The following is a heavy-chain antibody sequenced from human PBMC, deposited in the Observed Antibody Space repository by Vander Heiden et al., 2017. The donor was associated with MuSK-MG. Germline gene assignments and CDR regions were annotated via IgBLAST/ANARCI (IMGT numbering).Heavy chain of an antibody. D-gene: IGHD3-3*01. V-gene: IGHV4-31*03. CDR2: IYYSGST. Sequence: QVQLQESGPGLVKPSQTLSLTCTVPGGPISRGGYYWGWIRQHPGKGLEWIGYIYYSGSTYYNPSLKSRVTISVDTSKNQFSLKLSSVTAADTAVYYCARGYDFWSGSYYFDYWGQGTLVTVSS. J-gene: IGHJ4*02. CDR3: ARGYDFWSGSYYFDY. CDR1: GGPISRGGYY.